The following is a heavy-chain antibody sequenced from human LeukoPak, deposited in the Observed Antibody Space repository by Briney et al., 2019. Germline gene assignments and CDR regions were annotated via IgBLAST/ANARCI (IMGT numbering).Heavy chain of an antibody. CDR3: ARAVSRIVGVYFDC. D-gene: IGHD3-22*01. V-gene: IGHV3-48*03. Sequence: GGSLRLSCAASGFSFSSYEMNWVRQAPGKGLEWISYISSSDSTIYYADSVKGRFTISRDNAKNSLYLQMNNLRAEDTAVYYCARAVSRIVGVYFDCWGQGTLVTASS. J-gene: IGHJ4*02. CDR2: ISSSDSTI. CDR1: GFSFSSYE.